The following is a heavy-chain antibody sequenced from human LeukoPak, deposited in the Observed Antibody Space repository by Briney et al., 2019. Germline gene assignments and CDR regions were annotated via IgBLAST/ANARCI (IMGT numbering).Heavy chain of an antibody. CDR2: IYYSGST. D-gene: IGHD5-18*01. CDR3: ARHGRGYTLDAFDI. J-gene: IGHJ3*02. CDR1: GGSISSSSYY. V-gene: IGHV4-39*01. Sequence: SETLSLTCTVSGGSISSSSYYWGWIRQPPGKGLEWIGSIYYSGSTYYNPSLKSRVTISVDTSKNQFSLKLSSVTAADTAVYYCARHGRGYTLDAFDIRGQGTMVTVSS.